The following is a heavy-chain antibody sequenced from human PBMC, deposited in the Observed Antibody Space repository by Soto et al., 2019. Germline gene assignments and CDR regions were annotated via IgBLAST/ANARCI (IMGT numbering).Heavy chain of an antibody. J-gene: IGHJ6*02. D-gene: IGHD6-6*01. V-gene: IGHV3-11*01. CDR3: ARDWVSIAARPDYYYGMDV. CDR1: GFTFSDYY. Sequence: LRLSCAASGFTFSDYYMSWIRQAPGKGLEWVSYISSSGSTIYYADSVKGRFTISRDNAKNSLYLQMNSLRAEDTAVYYCARDWVSIAARPDYYYGMDVWGQGTTVTVSS. CDR2: ISSSGSTI.